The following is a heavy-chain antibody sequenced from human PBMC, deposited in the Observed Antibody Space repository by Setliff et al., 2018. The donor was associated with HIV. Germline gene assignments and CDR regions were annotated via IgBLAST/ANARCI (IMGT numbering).Heavy chain of an antibody. V-gene: IGHV3-11*04. Sequence: GGSLRLSCAASGFTFSDYYMSWIRQAPGKGLEWISYISGSGSTIYYADSVKGRFTISRDNAKNSLYLQMNSLRAEDTAVYYCARDTNSYGPSDNWGQGTLVTVSS. D-gene: IGHD5-18*01. J-gene: IGHJ4*02. CDR2: ISGSGSTI. CDR1: GFTFSDYY. CDR3: ARDTNSYGPSDN.